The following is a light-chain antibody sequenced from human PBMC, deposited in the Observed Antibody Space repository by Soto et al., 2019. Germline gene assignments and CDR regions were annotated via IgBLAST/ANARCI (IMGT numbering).Light chain of an antibody. Sequence: QSVLTQSPSASATPGQRVTISCSGSYSNIGGNSVNWYQQLPRSAPKLLIYADSQRPSGVPDRFSVSKSGTSASLAISGLQSEDEADYYCAAWDDGMRAWVFGGGTKLTVL. CDR1: YSNIGGNS. CDR3: AAWDDGMRAWV. CDR2: ADS. J-gene: IGLJ3*02. V-gene: IGLV1-44*01.